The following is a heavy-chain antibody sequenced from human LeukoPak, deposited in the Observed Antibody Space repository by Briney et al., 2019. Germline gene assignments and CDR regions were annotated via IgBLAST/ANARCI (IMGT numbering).Heavy chain of an antibody. CDR1: GFTFSSYS. V-gene: IGHV3-21*01. CDR2: ISSSGSYI. J-gene: IGHJ6*02. D-gene: IGHD2-2*01. Sequence: PGGSLRLSCAASGFTFSSYSMSWVRQAPGKGLEWVSSISSSGSYIYYADSVKGRFTISRDNAKNSLYLQMNSLRAEDTAVYYCARDLVVPAAMALYYYYYYGMDVWGQGTTVTVSS. CDR3: ARDLVVPAAMALYYYYYYGMDV.